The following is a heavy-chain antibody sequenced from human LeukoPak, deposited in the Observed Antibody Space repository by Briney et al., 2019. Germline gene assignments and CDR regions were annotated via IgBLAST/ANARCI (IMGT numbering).Heavy chain of an antibody. D-gene: IGHD6-19*01. Sequence: PSETLSLTCTVSGDSISNKNCFWGWIRQPPGEGLEWIGSLYYTGNTYYNPSLKSRVTISVDTSKNQFSLRLSSVTAADTAVYYCARGVRAVAARLVYFDYWGQGNLVTVSS. CDR3: ARGVRAVAARLVYFDY. V-gene: IGHV4-39*07. CDR2: LYYTGNT. CDR1: GDSISNKNCF. J-gene: IGHJ4*02.